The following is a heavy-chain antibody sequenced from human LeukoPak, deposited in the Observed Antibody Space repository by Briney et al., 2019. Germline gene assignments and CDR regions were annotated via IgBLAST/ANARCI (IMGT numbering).Heavy chain of an antibody. V-gene: IGHV1-46*01. CDR1: GYTFSNHY. J-gene: IGHJ3*02. Sequence: ASVKVSCKASGYTFSNHYMHWVRQAPGQGFEWLGMINPSGGGTGYAQKFQGRVTMTRDTSSSTVYMDLSSLTSEDTAVYYCARVSMGSTCFRAFDIWGQGTMVTVSS. CDR2: INPSGGGT. D-gene: IGHD2-15*01. CDR3: ARVSMGSTCFRAFDI.